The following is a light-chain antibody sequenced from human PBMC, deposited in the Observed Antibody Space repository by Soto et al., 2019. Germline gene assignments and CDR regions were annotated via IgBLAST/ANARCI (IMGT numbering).Light chain of an antibody. CDR3: QRYDDAPLT. CDR1: HDIANY. Sequence: DIQMTQSPSSLSASVGYRVTMTCRASHDIANYLVWYQQQPGKVPKLLIYAASTLHSGVPSRFSGSGSGTDFTLTISSLQPEDVGTYYCQRYDDAPLTFGGGTKVEIK. CDR2: AAS. J-gene: IGKJ4*01. V-gene: IGKV1-27*01.